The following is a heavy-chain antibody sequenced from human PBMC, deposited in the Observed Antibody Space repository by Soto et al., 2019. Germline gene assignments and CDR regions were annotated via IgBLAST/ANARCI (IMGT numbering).Heavy chain of an antibody. Sequence: VGSLRLSCVGSGFTFSSYGMNWVRQAPGKGLEWLSFISSSTTTIYYADSVKGRFTISRDNAKNSLYLQMNSLRDEDTAVYYCARDGYCISTSCFFLPDVWGQGTTVTVSS. CDR3: ARDGYCISTSCFFLPDV. CDR2: ISSSTTTI. D-gene: IGHD2-2*03. J-gene: IGHJ6*02. CDR1: GFTFSSYG. V-gene: IGHV3-48*02.